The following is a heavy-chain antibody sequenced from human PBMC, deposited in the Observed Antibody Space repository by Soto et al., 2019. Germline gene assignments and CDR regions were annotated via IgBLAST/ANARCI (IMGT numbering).Heavy chain of an antibody. J-gene: IGHJ4*02. V-gene: IGHV3-15*07. Sequence: GGSLRLSCAASGFTFSNAWINWVRLAPGKELKWVGRIKSKTDGETTDYAAPVKGRFTISRVDSKYTLYLQMNSLKTEDTAVYYCTTSRSLGYWGPGTLVTVSS. CDR1: GFTFSNAW. CDR3: TTSRSLGY. CDR2: IKSKTDGETT. D-gene: IGHD6-13*01.